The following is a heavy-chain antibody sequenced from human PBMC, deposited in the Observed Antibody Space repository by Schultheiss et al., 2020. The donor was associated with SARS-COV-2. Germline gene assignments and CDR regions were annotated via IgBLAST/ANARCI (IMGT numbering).Heavy chain of an antibody. D-gene: IGHD3-22*01. CDR3: ARVPDRGSYYDSRGDY. J-gene: IGHJ4*02. Sequence: SETLSLTCAVSGGSISSGDYYWSWIRQPPGKGLEWIGYFYYSGSTYYNPSLKSRVTISVDTSKNQFSLKLSSVTAADTAVYYCARVPDRGSYYDSRGDYWGQGTLVTVSS. CDR1: GGSISSGDYY. CDR2: FYYSGST. V-gene: IGHV4-31*11.